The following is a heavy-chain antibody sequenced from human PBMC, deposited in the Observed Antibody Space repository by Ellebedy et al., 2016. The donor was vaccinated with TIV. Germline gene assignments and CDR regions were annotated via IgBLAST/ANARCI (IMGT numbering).Heavy chain of an antibody. D-gene: IGHD1-26*01. J-gene: IGHJ4*02. Sequence: GESLKISXAASGFTFSSYAMSWVRQAPGKGLEWVSAISGSGGSTYYADSVKGRFTISRDNSKNTLYLQMNSLRAEDTAVYYCAKDRPIVGATFFDYWGQGTLVTVSS. CDR1: GFTFSSYA. CDR2: ISGSGGST. V-gene: IGHV3-23*01. CDR3: AKDRPIVGATFFDY.